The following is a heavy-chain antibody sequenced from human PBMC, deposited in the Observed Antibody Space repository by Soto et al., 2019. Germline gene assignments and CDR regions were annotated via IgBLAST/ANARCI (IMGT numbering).Heavy chain of an antibody. Sequence: QVQLVESGGSVLQPGRSLRLSCAASGFTFSSFAMHWVRQAPGKGLEWVAFISYDGSNTYYADSVKGRVTISRDNSKKTVYLEINSLRAEDTAVYHCAKDLTLGIVGAWGHYFEYWGQGTLVTVSS. CDR2: ISYDGSNT. D-gene: IGHD1-26*01. V-gene: IGHV3-30-3*01. CDR3: AKDLTLGIVGAWGHYFEY. CDR1: GFTFSSFA. J-gene: IGHJ4*02.